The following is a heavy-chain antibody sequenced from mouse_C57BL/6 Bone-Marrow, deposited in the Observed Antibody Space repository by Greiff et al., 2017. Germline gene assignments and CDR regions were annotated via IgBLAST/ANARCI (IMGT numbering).Heavy chain of an antibody. D-gene: IGHD6-1*01. Sequence: KLVASGGDLVKPGGSLKLSCAASGFTFSSYGMSWVRQTPDKRLEWVATISSGGSYTYYPDSVKGRFTISRDNAKNTLYLQMSSLRTEDTAMYYCGGQHACLSSALLYWGRGTTLTVSS. J-gene: IGHJ2*01. CDR2: ISSGGSYT. CDR1: GFTFSSYG. V-gene: IGHV5-6*02. CDR3: GGQHACLSSALLY.